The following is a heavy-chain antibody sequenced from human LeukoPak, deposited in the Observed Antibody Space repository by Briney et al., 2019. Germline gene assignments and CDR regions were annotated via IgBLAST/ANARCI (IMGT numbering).Heavy chain of an antibody. J-gene: IGHJ4*02. V-gene: IGHV4-59*02. D-gene: IGHD6-6*01. Sequence: SGTLSLTCTVSGVSVSSYYWNWIRQPPGKGLEWIGYIYYTGSSNYNPSLKSRVSISVDTSKNQFSLKLTSVTAADTAVYFCARLSRGSSAGFDYWGQGVLVTVSS. CDR1: GVSVSSYY. CDR3: ARLSRGSSAGFDY. CDR2: IYYTGSS.